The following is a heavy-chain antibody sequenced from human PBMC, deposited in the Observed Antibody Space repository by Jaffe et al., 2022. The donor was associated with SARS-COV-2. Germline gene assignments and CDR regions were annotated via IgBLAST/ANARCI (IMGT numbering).Heavy chain of an antibody. D-gene: IGHD3-9*01. CDR3: AKYVSQGPLYDILDGYTPNFFYMDV. CDR2: IYPGDSDT. CDR1: GFSFVSYW. Sequence: EVQLVQSGAEVKKPGESLTISCKGSGFSFVSYWIGWVRQMPGKGLEWMGIIYPGDSDTRYSPSFQGQVTISADNSISTAYLQWSSLKASDTAIYYCAKYVSQGPLYDILDGYTPNFFYMDVWGKGTAVTVSS. V-gene: IGHV5-51*01. J-gene: IGHJ6*03.